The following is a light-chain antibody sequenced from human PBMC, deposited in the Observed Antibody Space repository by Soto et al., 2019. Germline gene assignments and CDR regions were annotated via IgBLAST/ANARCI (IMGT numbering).Light chain of an antibody. V-gene: IGKV1-39*01. J-gene: IGKJ2*01. CDR1: QTISIY. CDR3: QESDSFPYT. CDR2: GAN. Sequence: DIRMTQSPSSLSASVGDRVTITCRASQTISIYLNWYQVKPAKAPNILIYGANPLQTGVPSRFTGSGSGTEFSLTITSLQPEDIATYYCQESDSFPYTFGQGTRLEIK.